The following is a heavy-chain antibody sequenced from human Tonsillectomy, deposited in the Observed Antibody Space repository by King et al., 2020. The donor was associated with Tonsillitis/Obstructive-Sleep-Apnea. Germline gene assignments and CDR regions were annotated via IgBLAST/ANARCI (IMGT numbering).Heavy chain of an antibody. J-gene: IGHJ4*02. CDR3: ARDIYSAGVGYFDD. CDR2: IWWDGSNK. D-gene: IGHD2-8*01. V-gene: IGHV3-33*01. CDR1: GFTFTSYS. Sequence: VQLVESGGGVVQAGTSLRLSCIASGFTFTSYSIHWVRRAPGKGLEWVAVIWWDGSNKYYADSVKGRFSISKDDSKNTVYLQMSSLRAEDTAVYYCARDIYSAGVGYFDDWGQGTLVTVSS.